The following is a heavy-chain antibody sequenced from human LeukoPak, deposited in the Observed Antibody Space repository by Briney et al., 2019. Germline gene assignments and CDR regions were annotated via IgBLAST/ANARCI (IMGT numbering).Heavy chain of an antibody. CDR3: ARAVGPFDI. CDR1: GFTFSSYD. CDR2: IWYDGSIK. D-gene: IGHD3-16*01. Sequence: GGSLRLSCAASGFTFSSYDMHWVRQAPGKGLEWVAVIWYDGSIKYYADSEKGRFTISRDNSKNTLYLQMNSLRAEDTAVYYCARAVGPFDIWGQGTIVIVSS. V-gene: IGHV3-33*01. J-gene: IGHJ3*02.